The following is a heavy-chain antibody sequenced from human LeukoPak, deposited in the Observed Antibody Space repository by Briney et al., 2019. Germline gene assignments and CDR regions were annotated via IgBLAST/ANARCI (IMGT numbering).Heavy chain of an antibody. CDR1: GFTFSSYA. J-gene: IGHJ2*01. D-gene: IGHD3-22*01. CDR3: AKNYYDSSGPWVWFFDL. CDR2: ILASGGSM. V-gene: IGHV3-23*01. Sequence: PGGSLRLSCAASGFTFSSYAMSWVRQAPGKGLEWVSAILASGGSMYYADSVRGRFTISRDNSKNTLYLRMNSLRAEDTAVYYCAKNYYDSSGPWVWFFDLWGRGTLVTVFS.